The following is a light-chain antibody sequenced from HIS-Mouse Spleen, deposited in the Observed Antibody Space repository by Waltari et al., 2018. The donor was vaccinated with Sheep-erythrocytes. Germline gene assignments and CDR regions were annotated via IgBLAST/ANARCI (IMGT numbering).Light chain of an antibody. Sequence: EIVLTQSPATLSLSPGARATLSCRASQSVSSYLAWYQQKPGQAPRLLIYDASNRATGIPARFSGSGSGTDFTLTISSLEPEDFAVYYCQQLTFGGGTKVEIK. CDR2: DAS. V-gene: IGKV3-11*01. CDR1: QSVSSY. J-gene: IGKJ4*01. CDR3: QQLT.